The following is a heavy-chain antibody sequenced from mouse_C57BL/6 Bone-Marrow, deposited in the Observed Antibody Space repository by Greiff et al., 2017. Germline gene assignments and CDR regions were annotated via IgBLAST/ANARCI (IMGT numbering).Heavy chain of an antibody. Sequence: EVQLMESGGDLVKPGGSLKLSCAASGFTFSSYGMSWVRQTPDKRLEWVATISSGGSYTSYPDSVKGRFTISRDNAKNTLYLQMSSLMSEDTAMYYCATRGFYYGGRWYMDVWGTGTSVTVSS. V-gene: IGHV5-6*01. D-gene: IGHD1-1*01. CDR3: ATRGFYYGGRWYMDV. CDR1: GFTFSSYG. J-gene: IGHJ1*03. CDR2: ISSGGSYT.